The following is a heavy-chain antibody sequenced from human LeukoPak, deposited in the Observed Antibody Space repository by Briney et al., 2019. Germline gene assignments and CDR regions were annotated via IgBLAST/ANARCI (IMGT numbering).Heavy chain of an antibody. V-gene: IGHV1-69*13. CDR1: GGTFSSYA. CDR3: AIIVVVPAAIRADWFDP. Sequence: SAKVSCKASGGTFSSYAISWVRQAPGQGLEWMGGIIPIFGTANYAQKFQGRVTITADESTSTAYMELSSLRSEDTAVYYCAIIVVVPAAIRADWFDPWGQGTLVTVSS. J-gene: IGHJ5*02. D-gene: IGHD2-2*02. CDR2: IIPIFGTA.